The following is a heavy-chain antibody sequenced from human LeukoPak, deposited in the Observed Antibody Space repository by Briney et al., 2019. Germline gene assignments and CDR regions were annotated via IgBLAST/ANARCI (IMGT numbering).Heavy chain of an antibody. J-gene: IGHJ4*02. CDR1: GFTFSNAW. CDR3: TTDQYYYDSSGYYF. Sequence: GGSLTLSCAAPGFTFSNAWMSWVRQAPGKGLEWVGRFKSKSDGGTTDYGAPVNGRFTISRDDSKNTLYLQMNSLKTEDTAVYYCTTDQYYYDSSGYYFWGQGTLVTVSS. D-gene: IGHD3-22*01. CDR2: FKSKSDGGTT. V-gene: IGHV3-15*01.